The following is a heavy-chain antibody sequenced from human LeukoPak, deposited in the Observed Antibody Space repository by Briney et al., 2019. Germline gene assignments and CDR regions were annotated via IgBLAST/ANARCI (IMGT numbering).Heavy chain of an antibody. CDR1: GFTFSSYW. J-gene: IGHJ4*02. CDR2: IKQDGSEK. Sequence: GGSPRLSCAASGFTFSSYWMSWVRQAPGKGLEWVANIKQDGSEKYYVDSVKGRFTISRDNAKNSLYLQMNSLRAEDTAVYYCARDHPSAYDYVWGSYEKTGHYWGQGTLVTVSS. D-gene: IGHD3-16*01. CDR3: ARDHPSAYDYVWGSYEKTGHY. V-gene: IGHV3-7*01.